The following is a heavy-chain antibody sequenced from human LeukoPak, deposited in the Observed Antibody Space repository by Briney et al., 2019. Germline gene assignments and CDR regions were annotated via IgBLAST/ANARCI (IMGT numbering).Heavy chain of an antibody. CDR3: ARATGIAVAEAAFDP. CDR1: GFTFSSYS. D-gene: IGHD6-19*01. V-gene: IGHV3-21*01. Sequence: GGSLRLSCAASGFTFSSYSMNWVRQAPGKGLEWVSSISSSSSYIYYADSVKGRFTISRDNAKNSLYLQMNSLRAEDTAVYYCARATGIAVAEAAFDPWGQGTLVTVSS. J-gene: IGHJ5*02. CDR2: ISSSSSYI.